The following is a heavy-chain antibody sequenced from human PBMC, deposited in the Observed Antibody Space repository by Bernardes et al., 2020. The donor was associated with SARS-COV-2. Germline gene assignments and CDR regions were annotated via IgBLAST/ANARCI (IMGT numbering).Heavy chain of an antibody. CDR3: TTVGSSWGFDY. Sequence: GGSLRLSCAASGFTFSSACMTWVRQVPGVGLEWIGRVKSRADGGTIDYAAPVKGRFTISRDDSRDTLYLQMNSLKGEETGIYYCTTVGSSWGFDYWGQGIQVTVSS. D-gene: IGHD6-13*01. CDR2: VKSRADGGTI. J-gene: IGHJ4*02. CDR1: GFTFSSAC. V-gene: IGHV3-15*01.